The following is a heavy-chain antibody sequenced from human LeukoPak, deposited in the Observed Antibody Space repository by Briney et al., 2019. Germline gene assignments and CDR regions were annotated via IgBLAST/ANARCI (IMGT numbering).Heavy chain of an antibody. V-gene: IGHV3-23*03. CDR2: INSGGSST. Sequence: GGSLRLSCAASQFTFSNYDMSWVRQAPGRGLEWVSVINSGGSSTSYADSVKGRFTSSRDTSENTVYLQMNSLRAEDTAVYYCAKRGSGLYFDYWGQGTLVTVSS. D-gene: IGHD5-12*01. CDR3: AKRGSGLYFDY. CDR1: QFTFSNYD. J-gene: IGHJ4*02.